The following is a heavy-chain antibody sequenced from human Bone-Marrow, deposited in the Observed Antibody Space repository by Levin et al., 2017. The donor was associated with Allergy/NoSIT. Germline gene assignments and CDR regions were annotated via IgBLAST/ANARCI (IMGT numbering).Heavy chain of an antibody. CDR2: ISFDGTAK. CDR3: AKDFTMDVSGMDV. Sequence: GGSLRLSCAASGFTFSTYGMHWVRQGPGKGLEWVAIISFDGTAKFYADSVMGRFSISRDSSKNTLYLQMNSLRVEDTAVYYCAKDFTMDVSGMDVWGQGTPVTVSS. J-gene: IGHJ6*02. V-gene: IGHV3-30*18. CDR1: GFTFSTYG. D-gene: IGHD2-2*01.